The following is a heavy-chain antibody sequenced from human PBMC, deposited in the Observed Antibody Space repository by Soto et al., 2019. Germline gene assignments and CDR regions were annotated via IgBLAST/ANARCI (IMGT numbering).Heavy chain of an antibody. CDR3: TSLTVAVPGGGY. D-gene: IGHD6-19*01. CDR1: GFTFSGSA. CDR2: IRSKANSYAT. V-gene: IGHV3-73*01. J-gene: IGHJ4*02. Sequence: GGSLRLSCAASGFTFSGSAMHWVRQASGKGLEWVGRIRSKANSYATAYAASVKGRFTISRDDSKNTAYLQMNSLKTEDTAVYYCTSLTVAVPGGGYWGQGTLVTVSS.